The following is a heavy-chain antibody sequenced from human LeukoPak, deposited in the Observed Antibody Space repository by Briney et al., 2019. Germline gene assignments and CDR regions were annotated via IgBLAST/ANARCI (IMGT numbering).Heavy chain of an antibody. CDR1: GFTFSSYG. CDR2: ISYDGSNK. D-gene: IGHD3-22*01. J-gene: IGHJ4*02. CDR3: AKENEHRSGLYFDY. V-gene: IGHV3-30*18. Sequence: GGSLRLSCAASGFTFSSYGMHWVRQAPGKGLEWVAVISYDGSNKYYADSVKGRFTIPRDNSKNMLYLQMNSLRAEDTAVYYCAKENEHRSGLYFDYWGQGTLGTVSS.